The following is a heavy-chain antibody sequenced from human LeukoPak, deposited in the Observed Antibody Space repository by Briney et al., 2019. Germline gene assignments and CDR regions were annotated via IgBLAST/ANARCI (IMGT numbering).Heavy chain of an antibody. D-gene: IGHD6-13*01. V-gene: IGHV3-53*01. CDR3: ARDPVVASPGPFYYHYMDV. J-gene: IGHJ6*03. CDR1: GFAVSSNY. CDR2: IDSSGNT. Sequence: PGGSLRLSCAASGFAVSSNYMSWVRQPPGKGLEWLSLIDSSGNTSYADSVKGRFAISRDYLKNTLFLQMNSLRAEDTALYYCARDPVVASPGPFYYHYMDVWGKGTTVTVSS.